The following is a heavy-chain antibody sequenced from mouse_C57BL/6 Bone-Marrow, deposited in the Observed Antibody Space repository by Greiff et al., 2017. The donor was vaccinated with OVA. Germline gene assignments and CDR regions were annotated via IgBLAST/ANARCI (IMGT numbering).Heavy chain of an antibody. V-gene: IGHV5-17*01. CDR3: ARPDV. J-gene: IGHJ1*03. CDR2: ISSGSSTL. Sequence: EVKLMESGGGLVKPGGSLKLSCAASGFTFSDYGMHWVRQAPEKGLEWVAYISSGSSTLYYADTVKGRFTISRDNAKNTLFLQMTSLRSEDTAMYYCARPDVWGTGTMVTVSS. CDR1: GFTFSDYG.